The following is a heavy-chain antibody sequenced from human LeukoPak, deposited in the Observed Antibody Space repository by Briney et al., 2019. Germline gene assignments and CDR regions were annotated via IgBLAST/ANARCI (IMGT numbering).Heavy chain of an antibody. D-gene: IGHD1-14*01. CDR3: AKSPPYRIPFDY. CDR2: IRYDGSNK. Sequence: PGRSLRLSCAASGFTFSSYGMHWVRQAPGKGLEWVAFIRYDGSNKYYADSVKGRFTISRDNSKNTLYLQMNSLRAEDTAVYYCAKSPPYRIPFDYWGQGTLVTVSS. CDR1: GFTFSSYG. V-gene: IGHV3-30*02. J-gene: IGHJ4*02.